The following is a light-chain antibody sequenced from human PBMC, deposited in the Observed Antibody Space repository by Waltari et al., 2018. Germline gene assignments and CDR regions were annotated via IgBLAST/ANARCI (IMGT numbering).Light chain of an antibody. Sequence: DIVRTQSPLSLPVTPGEPASISCMSSQSLRHSNEYNYLDWNLQKPGQSPQLLIYLGSNRASGVPDRLSGSGSGTDFTLKISRVEAEDVGVYYGMQSLQTPIFGGGTKVEIK. J-gene: IGKJ4*01. CDR3: MQSLQTPI. CDR2: LGS. CDR1: QSLRHSNEYNY. V-gene: IGKV2-28*01.